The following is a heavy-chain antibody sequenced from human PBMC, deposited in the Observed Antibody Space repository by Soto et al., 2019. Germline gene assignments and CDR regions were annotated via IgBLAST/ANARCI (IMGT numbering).Heavy chain of an antibody. V-gene: IGHV4-31*03. CDR2: IYYSGST. J-gene: IGHJ4*02. D-gene: IGHD1-26*01. CDR1: GGSISSGGYY. Sequence: SETLSLTCTVSGGSISSGGYYWSWIRQHPGKGLEWIGNIYYSGSTYYNPSLKSRVTISVDTSKNQFSLKLSSVTAADTAVYYCARSKVGATPFDYWGQGTLVTVSS. CDR3: ARSKVGATPFDY.